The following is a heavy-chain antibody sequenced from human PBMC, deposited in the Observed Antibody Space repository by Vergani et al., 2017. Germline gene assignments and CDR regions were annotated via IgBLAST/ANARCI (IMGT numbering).Heavy chain of an antibody. CDR2: INWNGGST. J-gene: IGHJ6*03. Sequence: EVQLLESGGGLVQPGGSLRLSCAASGFTFDDYGMSWVRQAPGKGLEWVSGINWNGGSTGYADSVKGRFTISRDNAKNSLYLQMNSLRAEDTAVYYCARDRHDWLPLGAYYYYYMDVWGKGTTVTVSS. D-gene: IGHD3-9*01. CDR1: GFTFDDYG. V-gene: IGHV3-20*04. CDR3: ARDRHDWLPLGAYYYYYMDV.